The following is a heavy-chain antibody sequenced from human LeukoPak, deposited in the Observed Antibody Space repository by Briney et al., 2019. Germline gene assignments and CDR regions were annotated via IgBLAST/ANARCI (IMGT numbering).Heavy chain of an antibody. CDR2: INPNSGGT. CDR3: ARDRPKTGYYYYYMDV. Sequence: ASVKASCKASGYTFTGYYMHWVRQAPGQGLEWMGWINPNSGGTNYAQKFQGRVTMTRDTSISTAYMELSRLRSDDTAVYYCARDRPKTGYYYYYMDVWGKGITVTVSS. CDR1: GYTFTGYY. J-gene: IGHJ6*03. V-gene: IGHV1-2*02.